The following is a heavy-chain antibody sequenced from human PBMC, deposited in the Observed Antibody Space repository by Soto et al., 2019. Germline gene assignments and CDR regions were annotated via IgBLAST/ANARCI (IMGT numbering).Heavy chain of an antibody. CDR2: IIPILGTA. CDR1: GGTFSSYA. V-gene: IGHV1-69*01. J-gene: IGHJ3*02. CDR3: ARDRADIVVVVDAKGDAFDI. D-gene: IGHD2-15*01. Sequence: QVQLVQSGAEVKKPGSSVKVSCKASGGTFSSYAISWVRQAPGQGLEWMVGIIPILGTAKYAQKLQGRVTSTADAATSTAYMERSIMRSEDTAVYYCARDRADIVVVVDAKGDAFDIWGQGTMVTVSS.